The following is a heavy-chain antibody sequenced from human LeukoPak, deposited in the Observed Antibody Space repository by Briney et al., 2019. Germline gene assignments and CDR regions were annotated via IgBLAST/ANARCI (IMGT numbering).Heavy chain of an antibody. CDR2: IIPIFGTA. CDR3: ARLSGDPLIVVVTAGDAFDI. CDR1: GGTFSSYA. D-gene: IGHD2-21*02. V-gene: IGHV1-69*13. J-gene: IGHJ3*02. Sequence: SVKVSCKASGGTFSSYAISWVRQAPGQGLEWMGGIIPIFGTANYAQKFQGRVTITADESTSTAYMELSSLRSEDTAVYYCARLSGDPLIVVVTAGDAFDIWGQGTMVTVSS.